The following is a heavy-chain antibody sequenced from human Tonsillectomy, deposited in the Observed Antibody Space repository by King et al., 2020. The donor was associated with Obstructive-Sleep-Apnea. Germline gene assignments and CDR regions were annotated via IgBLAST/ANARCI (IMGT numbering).Heavy chain of an antibody. J-gene: IGHJ5*02. CDR1: GFTFSSYW. CDR3: ACLPYYYDSSGNSFDP. D-gene: IGHD3-22*01. V-gene: IGHV3-7*03. Sequence: EVQLVESGGGLVQPGGSLRLSCAASGFTFSSYWMSWVRQAPGKGLEWVANIKQDGSEKYYVDSVKGRFTISRDNAKNSLYLQMNSLRAEDTAVYYCACLPYYYDSSGNSFDPWGQGTLVTVSS. CDR2: IKQDGSEK.